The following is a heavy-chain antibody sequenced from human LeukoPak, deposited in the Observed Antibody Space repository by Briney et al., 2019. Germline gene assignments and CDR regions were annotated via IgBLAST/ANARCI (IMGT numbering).Heavy chain of an antibody. J-gene: IGHJ4*02. CDR3: AEYSSSSYGVFDY. D-gene: IGHD6-6*01. CDR2: TNHSGST. V-gene: IGHV4-34*01. Sequence: PSETPSLTCAVYGGSFSGYYWSWIRQPPGKGLEWIGETNHSGSTNYNPSLKSRVTISVDTSKNQFSLKLSSVTAADTAVYYCAEYSSSSYGVFDYWGQGTLVTVSS. CDR1: GGSFSGYY.